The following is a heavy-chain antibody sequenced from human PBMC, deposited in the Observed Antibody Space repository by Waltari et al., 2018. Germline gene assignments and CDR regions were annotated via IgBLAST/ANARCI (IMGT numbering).Heavy chain of an antibody. CDR3: AKDGSMGAVDAFDI. V-gene: IGHV3-30*02. CDR2: LRYDGSNK. Sequence: QVQLVESGGGVVQPGGYLRLSCAASGFTFSSYGMHWVRQAPGKGLEWVAFLRYDGSNKYYADSVKGRFTISRDNSKNTLYLQMNSLRAEDTAVYYCAKDGSMGAVDAFDIWGQGTMVTVSS. J-gene: IGHJ3*02. D-gene: IGHD1-26*01. CDR1: GFTFSSYG.